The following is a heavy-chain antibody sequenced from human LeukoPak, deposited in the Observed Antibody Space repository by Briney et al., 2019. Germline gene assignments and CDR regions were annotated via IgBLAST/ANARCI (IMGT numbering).Heavy chain of an antibody. J-gene: IGHJ4*02. CDR2: FDPEDGET. Sequence: ASVKVSCKVSGYTLTELSMHWVRQAPGKGLEWMGGFDPEDGETIYAQKFQGRVTMTEDTSTDTAYMELSSLRSEDTAVYYCAREIYAHYGDYLRGPFDYWGQGTLVTVSS. CDR3: AREIYAHYGDYLRGPFDY. D-gene: IGHD4-17*01. V-gene: IGHV1-24*01. CDR1: GYTLTELS.